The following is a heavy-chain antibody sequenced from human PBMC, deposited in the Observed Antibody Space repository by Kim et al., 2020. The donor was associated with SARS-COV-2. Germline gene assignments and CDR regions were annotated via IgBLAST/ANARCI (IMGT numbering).Heavy chain of an antibody. D-gene: IGHD3-22*01. J-gene: IGHJ4*02. V-gene: IGHV3-15*01. Sequence: DDAGPVKGRFTISRDDSKNTLYLQMNSLKTEDTAVYYCTTSYYDSSGYRHWGQGTLVTVSS. CDR3: TTSYYDSSGYRH.